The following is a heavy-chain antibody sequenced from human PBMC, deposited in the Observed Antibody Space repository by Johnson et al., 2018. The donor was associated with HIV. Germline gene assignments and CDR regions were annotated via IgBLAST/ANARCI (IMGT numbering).Heavy chain of an antibody. J-gene: IGHJ3*02. CDR3: ARLGYSGYEGDAFDI. Sequence: QVQLVESGGGVVQPGKSLRLSCAASGFIFSNYPMHWVRQAPGKGLEWVAVISKDGANNYHADSVKGRFTISRDNSKNTLYMQMNSLRGEDTAVYYCARLGYSGYEGDAFDIWGQGTMVTVSP. CDR2: ISKDGANN. CDR1: GFIFSNYP. D-gene: IGHD5-12*01. V-gene: IGHV3-30*04.